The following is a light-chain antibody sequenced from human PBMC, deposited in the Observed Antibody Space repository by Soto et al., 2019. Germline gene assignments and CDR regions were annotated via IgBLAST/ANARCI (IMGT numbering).Light chain of an antibody. CDR1: QSISSY. CDR2: DAS. V-gene: IGKV3-11*01. J-gene: IGKJ1*01. Sequence: IVLTQLPSTLSFPPGARATLSCRASQSISSYLAWYQQKPGQAPRLLIYDASSRDTGVPARFSGSGSGTDFTLTISRLEPEDFAVYYCQQYSNSPRTFGQGTKVDIK. CDR3: QQYSNSPRT.